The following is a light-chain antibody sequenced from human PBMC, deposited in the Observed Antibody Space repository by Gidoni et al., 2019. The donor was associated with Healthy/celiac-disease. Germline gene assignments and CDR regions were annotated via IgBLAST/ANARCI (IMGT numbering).Light chain of an antibody. J-gene: IGKJ1*01. CDR1: HGISNY. CDR3: QKYISAQWT. V-gene: IGKV1-27*01. Sequence: DIQMTQSPSSLSASVGDRVTITCRASHGISNYLAWYQQKPGKVPKLLIYAASTLQSGVPSRFSGSGSGTDFTLTISSLQPEDVATYYCQKYISAQWTFGQGTKVEIK. CDR2: AAS.